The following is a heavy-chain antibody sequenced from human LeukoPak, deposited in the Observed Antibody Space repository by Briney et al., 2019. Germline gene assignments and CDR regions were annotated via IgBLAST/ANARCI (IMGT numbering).Heavy chain of an antibody. D-gene: IGHD3-22*01. V-gene: IGHV1-2*02. CDR1: GYTFTDYY. Sequence: ASVKVSCKASGYTFTDYYMHWVRQAPGQGLEWMGWINPNSGGTNYAQKFQGRVTMTRDTSISTAYMELSRLRSDDTAVYYCARGGDDSSGYYRDWGQGTLVTVSS. J-gene: IGHJ4*02. CDR3: ARGGDDSSGYYRD. CDR2: INPNSGGT.